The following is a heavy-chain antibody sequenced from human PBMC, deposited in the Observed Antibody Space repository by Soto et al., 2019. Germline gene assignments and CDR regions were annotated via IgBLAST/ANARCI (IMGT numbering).Heavy chain of an antibody. D-gene: IGHD1-20*01. CDR2: ISAYNGNT. CDR3: ASPITGATLYAFDM. J-gene: IGHJ3*02. Sequence: ASVKVSCKASGYTFTSYGISWVRQALGQGFEWMGWISAYNGNTNYAQKLQGRVTMTTDTSTSTAYMELRSLRSDDTAVYYCASPITGATLYAFDMWGHGTLVSVS. V-gene: IGHV1-18*01. CDR1: GYTFTSYG.